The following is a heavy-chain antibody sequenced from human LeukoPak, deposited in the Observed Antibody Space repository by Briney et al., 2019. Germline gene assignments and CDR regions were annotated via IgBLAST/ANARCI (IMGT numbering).Heavy chain of an antibody. J-gene: IGHJ5*02. V-gene: IGHV1-8*01. CDR3: ARGRPTTSIAAAGVNWFDP. CDR1: GYTFTSYD. CDR2: MNPNSGNT. D-gene: IGHD6-13*01. Sequence: GASVKVSCKASGYTFTSYDINWVRQATGQGLEWMGWMNPNSGNTGYAQKFQGRVTMTRDTSISTAYMELSRLRSEDTAVYYCARGRPTTSIAAAGVNWFDPWGQGTLVTVSS.